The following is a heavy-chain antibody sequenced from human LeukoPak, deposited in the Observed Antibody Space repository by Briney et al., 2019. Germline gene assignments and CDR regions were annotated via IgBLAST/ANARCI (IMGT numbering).Heavy chain of an antibody. Sequence: SETLSLTCAVSGGSISSSNWWSWVRQPPGKGLEWIGYIYYSGSTYYNPSLKSRVTISVDTSKNQFSLKLSSVTAADTAVYYCARGIAAAGGDYFDYWGQGTLVTVSS. CDR1: GGSISSSNW. D-gene: IGHD6-13*01. CDR3: ARGIAAAGGDYFDY. CDR2: IYYSGST. V-gene: IGHV4-30-4*01. J-gene: IGHJ4*02.